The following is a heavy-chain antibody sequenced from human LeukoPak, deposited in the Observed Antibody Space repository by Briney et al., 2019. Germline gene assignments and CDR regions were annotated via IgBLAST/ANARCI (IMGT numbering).Heavy chain of an antibody. CDR3: ARHFPSSGYLAVFDY. D-gene: IGHD3-22*01. J-gene: IGHJ4*02. V-gene: IGHV4-39*01. CDR2: FYYSGST. CDR1: GGSISSSSYY. Sequence: PSETLSLTCTVSGGSISSSSYYWGWIRQPPGKGLEWIGSFYYSGSTYYNPSLKSRVTISVDTSKNQFSLKVSSVTAADTAVYYCARHFPSSGYLAVFDYWGQGTLVTVSS.